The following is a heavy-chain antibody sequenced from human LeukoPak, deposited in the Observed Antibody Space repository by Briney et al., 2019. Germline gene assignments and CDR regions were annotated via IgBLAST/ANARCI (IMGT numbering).Heavy chain of an antibody. CDR1: GDSVSSNSAA. Sequence: SQTLSLTCAISGDSVSSNSAAWNWIRQSPSRGLEWLGRTYYRSKWYNDYAVSVKSRITINPDTSKNQFSLQLNSVTPEDTAVYYCARDIVVVVAVTLYYYYGMDVWGQGTTVTVSS. D-gene: IGHD2-15*01. J-gene: IGHJ6*02. CDR2: TYYRSKWYN. V-gene: IGHV6-1*01. CDR3: ARDIVVVVAVTLYYYYGMDV.